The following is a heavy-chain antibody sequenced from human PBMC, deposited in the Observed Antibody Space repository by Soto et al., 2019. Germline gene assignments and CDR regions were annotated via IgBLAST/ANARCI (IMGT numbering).Heavy chain of an antibody. J-gene: IGHJ4*02. V-gene: IGHV4-39*01. CDR2: IDYSGST. CDR1: GGSISSSSYS. D-gene: IGHD3-22*01. Sequence: PSETLSLTCTGSGGSISSSSYSWGWIRQPPGKGLEWIGSIDYSGSTYSNPSLNSRVTMSVDTSKNQFSLKLSSVTAADTAVYYCARHYFDSSGYYLQGVDSWGQGTLVTVSS. CDR3: ARHYFDSSGYYLQGVDS.